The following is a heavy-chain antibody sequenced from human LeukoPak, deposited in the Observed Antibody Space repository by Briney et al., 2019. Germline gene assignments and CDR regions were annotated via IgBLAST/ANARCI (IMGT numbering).Heavy chain of an antibody. V-gene: IGHV3-23*01. J-gene: IGHJ4*02. Sequence: PGGSLRLSCAASGFIFSQYSMNWVRQAPGKGLEWVSAISGSGGSTYYADSVKGRFTISRDNSKNTLYLQMNSLRAEDTAVYYCAKDPSFMVMYYFDYWGQGTLVTVSS. D-gene: IGHD2/OR15-2a*01. CDR1: GFIFSQYS. CDR2: ISGSGGST. CDR3: AKDPSFMVMYYFDY.